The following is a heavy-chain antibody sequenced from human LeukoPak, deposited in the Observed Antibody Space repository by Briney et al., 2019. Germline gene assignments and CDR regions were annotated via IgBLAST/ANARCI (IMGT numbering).Heavy chain of an antibody. CDR3: ARGNGLIIDY. V-gene: IGHV3-7*01. J-gene: IGHJ4*02. CDR2: IKQDGSEK. CDR1: GFTLSSNW. Sequence: PGGSLRLSCAASGFTLSSNWMNWVRQAPGKGLEWVAIIKQDGSEKYYVDFVKGRFTISRDNAKNSLYLQMNSLRAEDTAVYYCARGNGLIIDYWGQGTLVTVSS. D-gene: IGHD2-8*01.